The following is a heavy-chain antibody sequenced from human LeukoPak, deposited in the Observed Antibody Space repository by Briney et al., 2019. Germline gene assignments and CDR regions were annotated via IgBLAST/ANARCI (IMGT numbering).Heavy chain of an antibody. V-gene: IGHV1-24*01. J-gene: IGHJ4*02. CDR3: ATDFIYCSSTSCYRLFGY. Sequence: ASVKVSCKVSGYTLTELSMHWVRQAPGKGLEWMGGFDPEDGETIYAQKFQGRVTMTEDTPTDTAYMELSSLRSEETAAYDCATDFIYCSSTSCYRLFGYWGQGTLVTVSS. CDR2: FDPEDGET. CDR1: GYTLTELS. D-gene: IGHD2-2*01.